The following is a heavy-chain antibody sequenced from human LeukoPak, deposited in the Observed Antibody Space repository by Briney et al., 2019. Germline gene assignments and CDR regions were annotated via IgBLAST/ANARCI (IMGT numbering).Heavy chain of an antibody. CDR2: INPNSGAT. CDR1: GYTFTGYY. Sequence: ASVKVSCKASGYTFTGYYMHWVRQAPGQGLEWVGRINPNSGATNYAQTFQGRVTMTRDTSISTAYMELSRLTSDDTAIYYCARDIAYWGGPWGQGTLVTVSS. J-gene: IGHJ5*02. CDR3: ARDIAYWGGP. V-gene: IGHV1-2*06. D-gene: IGHD3-16*01.